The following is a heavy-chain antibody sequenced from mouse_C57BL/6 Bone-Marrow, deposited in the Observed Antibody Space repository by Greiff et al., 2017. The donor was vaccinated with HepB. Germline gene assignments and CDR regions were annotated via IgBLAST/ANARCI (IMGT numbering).Heavy chain of an antibody. CDR2: INYDGSST. Sequence: EVKLMESEGGLVQPGSSMKLSCTASGFTFSDYYMAWVRQVPEKGLEWVANINYDGSSTYYLDSLKSRFIISRDNAKNILYLQMSSLKSEDTATYYCARDRDSSGYDYWGQGTTLTVSS. J-gene: IGHJ2*01. V-gene: IGHV5-16*01. D-gene: IGHD3-2*02. CDR3: ARDRDSSGYDY. CDR1: GFTFSDYY.